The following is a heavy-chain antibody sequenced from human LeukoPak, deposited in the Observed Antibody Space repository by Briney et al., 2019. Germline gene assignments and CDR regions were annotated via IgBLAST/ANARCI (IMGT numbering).Heavy chain of an antibody. V-gene: IGHV1-2*02. CDR3: STEDKYCTGANCGVF. CDR2: IIPDSGGT. D-gene: IGHD2-8*02. CDR1: GYTLTEYY. J-gene: IGHJ4*02. Sequence: ASVTVSCKASGYTLTEYYIHWVRQAPGQGLEWMGFIIPDSGGTNYQQNFQGRVTMTRDTSISTFYMELSSLRPDDTAVYYCSTEDKYCTGANCGVFWGQGTLVTVSS.